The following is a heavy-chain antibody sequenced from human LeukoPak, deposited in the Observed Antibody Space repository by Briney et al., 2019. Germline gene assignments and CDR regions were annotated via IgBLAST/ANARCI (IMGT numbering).Heavy chain of an antibody. J-gene: IGHJ6*03. D-gene: IGHD2/OR15-2a*01. CDR1: GGSISSYY. Sequence: SETLSLTCTVSGGSISSYYWSWIRQTAGKGLEWIGRIYSSGRTIYNSSLKSRVTMSVDTSKNQISLKLSSVTAADTAVYYCARHSQYFHYYYYMDVWGKGTTVTVSS. V-gene: IGHV4-4*07. CDR2: IYSSGRT. CDR3: ARHSQYFHYYYYMDV.